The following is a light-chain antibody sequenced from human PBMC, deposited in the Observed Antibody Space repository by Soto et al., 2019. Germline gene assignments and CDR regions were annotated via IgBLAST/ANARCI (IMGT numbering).Light chain of an antibody. J-gene: IGKJ4*02. Sequence: DIEMTRSPDSLAVSLGEWATINCKSSQSVLNSGSYKNYLTWYQQKPGQPPRLLIYWASTRESGVPDRFSGSGSGTDFTLTISSLLAEDVAVYNCQHHYSTPPAFGGGTKVEIK. CDR3: QHHYSTPPA. V-gene: IGKV4-1*01. CDR1: QSVLNSGSYKNY. CDR2: WAS.